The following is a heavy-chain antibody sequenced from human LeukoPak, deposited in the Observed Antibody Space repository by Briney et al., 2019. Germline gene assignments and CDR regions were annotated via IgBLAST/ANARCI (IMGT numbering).Heavy chain of an antibody. CDR3: ARRHCTNGVCTIDY. CDR2: IYHSGST. D-gene: IGHD2-8*01. Sequence: SETLSLTCTVSGYSISSGYYWGWIRQPPGRGLEWIGSIYHSGSTYYNPSLKSRVTISVDTSKNQFSLKLSSVTAAGTAVYYCARRHCTNGVCTIDYWGQGTLVTVSS. CDR1: GYSISSGYY. J-gene: IGHJ4*02. V-gene: IGHV4-38-2*02.